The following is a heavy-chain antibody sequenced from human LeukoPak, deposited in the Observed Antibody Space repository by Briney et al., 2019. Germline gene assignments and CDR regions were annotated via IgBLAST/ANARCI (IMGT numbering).Heavy chain of an antibody. J-gene: IGHJ4*02. CDR1: GYTFTGYY. D-gene: IGHD5-24*01. V-gene: IGHV1-2*02. Sequence: ASVKVSCKASGYTFTGYYMHWVRQAPGQGLEWMGWINPNSGGTNYAQKFQGRVTMTRDTSISTAYMELSRLRSDDTAVYYCARDRDGYSSLGFDYWGQGTLVTASS. CDR2: INPNSGGT. CDR3: ARDRDGYSSLGFDY.